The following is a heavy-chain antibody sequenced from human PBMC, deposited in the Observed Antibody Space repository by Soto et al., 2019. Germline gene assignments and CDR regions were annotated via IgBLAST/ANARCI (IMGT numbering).Heavy chain of an antibody. Sequence: VQLVASGGDLVQPGGSLRLSCAASGFTFSNYWMHWVRQGPGKGLVWVSRVNSDASIKSYSDSVKGRFTISRDNAKNTLYLQMSSLRFEDTALYYCGCCECGRTAVVTSMEANGYWGQGTLVTVSS. D-gene: IGHD2-21*02. CDR1: GFTFSNYW. J-gene: IGHJ4*02. CDR2: VNSDASIK. V-gene: IGHV3-74*01. CDR3: GCCECGRTAVVTSMEANGY.